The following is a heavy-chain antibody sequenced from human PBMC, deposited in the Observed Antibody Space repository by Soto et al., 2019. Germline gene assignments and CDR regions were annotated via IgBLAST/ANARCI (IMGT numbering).Heavy chain of an antibody. D-gene: IGHD3-22*01. CDR2: INSDGSTT. CDR3: AKPPNYYDSSGYYDY. J-gene: IGHJ4*02. Sequence: PGVSLRLPCAASGFTFSSYWRHWVRQAPGKGLVWVSRINSDGSTTSYADSVKGRFTISRDNAKNTLYLQMNSLRAEDTAVYYCAKPPNYYDSSGYYDYWGQGTLVTVSS. V-gene: IGHV3-74*01. CDR1: GFTFSSYW.